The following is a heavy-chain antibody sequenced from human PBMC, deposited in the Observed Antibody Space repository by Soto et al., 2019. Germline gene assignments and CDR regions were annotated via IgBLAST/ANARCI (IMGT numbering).Heavy chain of an antibody. J-gene: IGHJ3*02. CDR3: ARDAAAGIDAFDI. Sequence: NLQGRVTMSTDTSTNIAYMELRSLRSDDTAVYYCARDAAAGIDAFDIWGQGTRVIVSS. D-gene: IGHD6-13*01. V-gene: IGHV1-18*01.